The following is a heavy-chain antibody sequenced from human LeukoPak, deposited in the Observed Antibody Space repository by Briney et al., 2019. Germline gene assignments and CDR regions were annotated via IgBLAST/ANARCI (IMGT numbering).Heavy chain of an antibody. CDR2: ISSSSSTI. J-gene: IGHJ5*02. Sequence: GGTLRLSCAASGFTFSSYSMNWVRQAPGKGLEWVSYISSSSSTIYYADSVKGRFTISRDNAKNLLYLQMNSLRAEDTAVYYCARELVQHLDPWGQGTLVTVSS. V-gene: IGHV3-48*04. CDR1: GFTFSSYS. CDR3: ARELVQHLDP. D-gene: IGHD6-13*01.